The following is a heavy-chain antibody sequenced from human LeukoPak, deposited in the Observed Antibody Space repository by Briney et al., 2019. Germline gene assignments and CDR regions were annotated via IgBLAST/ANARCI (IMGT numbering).Heavy chain of an antibody. Sequence: SETLSLTCTVSGGSISSGGYYWSCIRQHPGKGLECIGYIYYSGSTYYNPSLKSRVTISVDTSKNQFSLKLSSVTAADTAVYYCARDDPILRRYSGMDVWGQGTTVTVSS. CDR3: ARDDPILRRYSGMDV. J-gene: IGHJ6*02. CDR2: IYYSGST. V-gene: IGHV4-31*03. CDR1: GGSISSGGYY.